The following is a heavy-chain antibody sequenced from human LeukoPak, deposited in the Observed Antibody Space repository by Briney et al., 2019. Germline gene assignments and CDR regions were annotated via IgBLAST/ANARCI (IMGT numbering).Heavy chain of an antibody. CDR2: ISGSGGST. D-gene: IGHD2-15*01. J-gene: IGHJ4*02. V-gene: IGHV3-23*01. CDR3: AKSRDIVVVVAATNYDY. Sequence: TGGSLRLSCAASGFTFSSYAMSWVRQAPGKGLEWVSAISGSGGSTYYADSVKGRFTISRDNSKNTLYLQMNSLRAEDTAVYYCAKSRDIVVVVAATNYDYWGQGTLVTVSS. CDR1: GFTFSSYA.